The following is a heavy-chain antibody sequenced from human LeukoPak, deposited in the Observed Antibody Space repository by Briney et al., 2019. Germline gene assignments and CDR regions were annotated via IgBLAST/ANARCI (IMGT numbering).Heavy chain of an antibody. J-gene: IGHJ2*01. CDR1: GFALSSNY. D-gene: IGHD6-19*01. Sequence: GGSLTLSCTASGFALSSNYVGWVRQAPGGGLQWVSLLYSGGDTYYADSVKGRFTMSIDNSKNTLYLQLNSLRAADTAVYYCARDGTGYCSGWYDLVWYFDRWGRGTLVTVSS. V-gene: IGHV3-53*01. CDR2: LYSGGDT. CDR3: ARDGTGYCSGWYDLVWYFDR.